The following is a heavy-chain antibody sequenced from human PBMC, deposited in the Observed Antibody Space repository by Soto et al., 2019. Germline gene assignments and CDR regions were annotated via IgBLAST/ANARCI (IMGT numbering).Heavy chain of an antibody. CDR2: IYHSGST. CDR1: GGSISSGGYS. Sequence: PSETLSLTCAVSGGSISSGGYSWSWIRQPPGKGLEWIGYIYHSGSTYYNPSLKSRVTISVDRSKNQFSLKLSSVTAADTAVYYCARGVTDAYYYDSIPGWFDPWGQGTLVTVSS. CDR3: ARGVTDAYYYDSIPGWFDP. V-gene: IGHV4-30-2*01. D-gene: IGHD3-22*01. J-gene: IGHJ5*02.